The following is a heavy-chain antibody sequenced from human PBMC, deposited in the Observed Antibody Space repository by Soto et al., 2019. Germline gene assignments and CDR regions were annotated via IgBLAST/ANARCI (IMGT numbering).Heavy chain of an antibody. CDR2: ISYDGTNK. CDR1: GFTFSTYA. J-gene: IGHJ4*02. CDR3: ARGWVFIGYYYDRSGCLDY. V-gene: IGHV3-30-3*01. D-gene: IGHD3-22*01. Sequence: SLRLSCAASGFTFSTYAMHWVRQAPGKGLEWVAVISYDGTNKYYADSVKGRFTISRDNSKNTLYLQMNSLRAEDTAVYYCARGWVFIGYYYDRSGCLDYWGQGTLVTAPQ.